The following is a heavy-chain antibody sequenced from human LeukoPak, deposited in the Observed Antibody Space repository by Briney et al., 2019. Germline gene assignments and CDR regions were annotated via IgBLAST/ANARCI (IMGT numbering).Heavy chain of an antibody. CDR1: GGTFSSYA. Sequence: SVKVSCKASGGTFSSYAISWVRQAPGQGLEWMGGIIPIFGTANYAQKFQGRVTITADESTSTAYMELSSLRSEDTAVYYCARGRLRFLEWLLRGHDAFDIWGQGTMVTVSS. V-gene: IGHV1-69*13. CDR3: ARGRLRFLEWLLRGHDAFDI. D-gene: IGHD3-3*01. CDR2: IIPIFGTA. J-gene: IGHJ3*02.